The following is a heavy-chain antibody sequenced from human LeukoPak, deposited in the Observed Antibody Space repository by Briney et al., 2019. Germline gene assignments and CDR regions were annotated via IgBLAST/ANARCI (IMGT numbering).Heavy chain of an antibody. CDR1: GYTITAYY. Sequence: ASVKVSCKDAGYTITAYYRHWVRQAPGQGLEWMGWVDPKSTKTNYAQKFQGRATMTRDTSINTVYLEVNGLKYDDTAVYYCARDPYGPLDCWGQGTRVTVSS. CDR2: VDPKSTKT. CDR3: ARDPYGPLDC. J-gene: IGHJ4*02. D-gene: IGHD3-10*01. V-gene: IGHV1-2*02.